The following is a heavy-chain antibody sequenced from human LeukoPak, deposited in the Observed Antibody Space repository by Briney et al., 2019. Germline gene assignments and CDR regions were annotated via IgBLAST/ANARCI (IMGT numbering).Heavy chain of an antibody. CDR3: AREKTQNWNDAFSFDY. D-gene: IGHD1-1*01. CDR2: MNPNSGNT. J-gene: IGHJ4*02. V-gene: IGHV1-8*01. Sequence: ASVKVSCKASGYTFTSYDINWVRQATGQGLEWMGWMNPNSGNTGYAQKFQGRVTMTRNTSISTAYMELSSLRAEDTAVYYCAREKTQNWNDAFSFDYWGQGTLVTVSS. CDR1: GYTFTSYD.